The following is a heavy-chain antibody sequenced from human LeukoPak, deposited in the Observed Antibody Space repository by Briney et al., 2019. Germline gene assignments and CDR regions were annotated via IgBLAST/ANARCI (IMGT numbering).Heavy chain of an antibody. J-gene: IGHJ5*02. V-gene: IGHV4-39*01. D-gene: IGHD3-3*01. Sequence: SQTLSLTCTVSGGSISSSNYYWGWIRHPPGKGLEGIGSVYYSGNTYHNPSLKSRVTISADTSKTHFSLNLNSVTAADAAMYYCARHAHYDFVTGLFDPWAQGTLVTVSS. CDR2: VYYSGNT. CDR1: GGSISSSNYY. CDR3: ARHAHYDFVTGLFDP.